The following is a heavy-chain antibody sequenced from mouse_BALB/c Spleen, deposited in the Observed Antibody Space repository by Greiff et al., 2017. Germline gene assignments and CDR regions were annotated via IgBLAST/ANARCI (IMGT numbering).Heavy chain of an antibody. D-gene: IGHD2-10*02. CDR3: ARQGYGNYPTWFAY. CDR1: GFAFSSYD. V-gene: IGHV5-12-1*01. J-gene: IGHJ3*01. Sequence: VQLKESGGGLVKPGGSLKLSCAASGFAFSSYDMSWVRQTPEKRLEWVAYISSGGGSTYYQDTVKGRFTITRDKAKNTLYLQMSSLKSEDTAMYYGARQGYGNYPTWFAYWGQGTLVTVSA. CDR2: ISSGGGST.